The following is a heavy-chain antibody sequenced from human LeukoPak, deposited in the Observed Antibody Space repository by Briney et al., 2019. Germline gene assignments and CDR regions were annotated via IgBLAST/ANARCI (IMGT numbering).Heavy chain of an antibody. J-gene: IGHJ4*02. D-gene: IGHD4-17*01. CDR2: TRNKANSYTT. CDR1: GFTFSDHY. Sequence: GGSLRLSCAASGFTFSDHYMDWVRQAPGKGLEWVGRTRNKANSYTTEYAASVKGRVTISRDDSKNSLYLQMNSLKTEDTAVYYCARAPDYGDLGFDYWGQGTLVTVSS. CDR3: ARAPDYGDLGFDY. V-gene: IGHV3-72*01.